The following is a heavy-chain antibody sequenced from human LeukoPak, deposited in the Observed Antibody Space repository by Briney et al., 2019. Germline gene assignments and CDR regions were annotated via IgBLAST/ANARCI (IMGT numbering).Heavy chain of an antibody. CDR1: GFTFSVYY. CDR2: ISTRSSNT. Sequence: GGSLRLSCVASGFTFSVYYLTWIRQAPGQGLEWVSSISTRSSNTNYADSVKGRFTMSRDDGKNALYLQMNSLRAEDSAVYYCARESSYRFDPWGQGTLVTVSS. J-gene: IGHJ5*02. CDR3: ARESSYRFDP. V-gene: IGHV3-11*05.